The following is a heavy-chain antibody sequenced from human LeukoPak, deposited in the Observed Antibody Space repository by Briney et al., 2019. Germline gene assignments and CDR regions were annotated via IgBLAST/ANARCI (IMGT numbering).Heavy chain of an antibody. CDR3: ARRPYSDTSGRLSDV. CDR2: IGSSGSPT. Sequence: EGSLRLSCAASGFAFSSYNMNWVRQAPGKGLEWISYIGSSGSPTHYADSVGGRFTISRDNAKNSLYLQMNSLRDEDTAVYFCARRPYSDTSGRLSDVWGQGTTVTVSS. D-gene: IGHD3-22*01. J-gene: IGHJ6*02. CDR1: GFAFSSYN. V-gene: IGHV3-48*02.